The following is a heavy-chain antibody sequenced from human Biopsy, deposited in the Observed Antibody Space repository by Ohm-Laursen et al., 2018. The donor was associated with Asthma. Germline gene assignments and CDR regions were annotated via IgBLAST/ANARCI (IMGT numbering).Heavy chain of an antibody. V-gene: IGHV1-2*06. CDR2: INPNSGAT. D-gene: IGHD6-13*01. CDR3: ARGQKSAGDRWFDP. J-gene: IGHJ5*02. CDR1: GYPFIGYP. Sequence: GASVKVSCKASGYPFIGYPIHWMRQAPGQGLEWMGRINPNSGATNYVQKFQGRVTMTRDTSISTAYMEVSRLRSDDTAVYYCARGQKSAGDRWFDPWGQGTLVTVSS.